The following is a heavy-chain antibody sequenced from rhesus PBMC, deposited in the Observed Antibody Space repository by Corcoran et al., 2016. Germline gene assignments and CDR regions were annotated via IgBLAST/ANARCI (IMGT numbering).Heavy chain of an antibody. CDR2: IYWNDSK. V-gene: IGHV2-95*01. J-gene: IGHJ4*01. CDR1: GFSISTTGTG. CDR3: ARVRRFFDY. Sequence: QVTLKESGPALVKPTQTLTLTCTFSGFSISTTGTGVGWLRQPPGKALECLASIYWNDSKYYSTSLKSRLTISKDTSKNQVVLTMTNMDPVDTATYYCARVRRFFDYWGQGVLVTVSS.